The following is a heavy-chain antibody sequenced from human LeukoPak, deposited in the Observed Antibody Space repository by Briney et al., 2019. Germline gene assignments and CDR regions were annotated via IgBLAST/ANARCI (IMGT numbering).Heavy chain of an antibody. Sequence: TGGSLRLSCAASGFTFDDYGMSWVRQAPGKGLEWVSGINWYGGSTGYADSVKGRFTISRDNAKNSLYLQMNSLRAEDTALYYCAREGAEYDILTGYYRYYYYMDVWGKGTTFNVSS. D-gene: IGHD3-9*01. J-gene: IGHJ6*03. CDR3: AREGAEYDILTGYYRYYYYMDV. V-gene: IGHV3-20*04. CDR2: INWYGGST. CDR1: GFTFDDYG.